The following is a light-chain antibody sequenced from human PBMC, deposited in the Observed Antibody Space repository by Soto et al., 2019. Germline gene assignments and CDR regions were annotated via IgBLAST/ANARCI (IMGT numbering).Light chain of an antibody. CDR1: SSDVGGYNY. V-gene: IGLV2-11*01. CDR3: CSYAGSYPFV. J-gene: IGLJ1*01. CDR2: DVS. Sequence: QAVVTQPRSVSGSPGQSVTISCTGTSSDVGGYNYVSWYQQHPGKAPKLMIYDVSKRPSGVPDRFSGSKSGNTASLTTSGLQAEDEADYYCCSYAGSYPFVFGTGTKLTVL.